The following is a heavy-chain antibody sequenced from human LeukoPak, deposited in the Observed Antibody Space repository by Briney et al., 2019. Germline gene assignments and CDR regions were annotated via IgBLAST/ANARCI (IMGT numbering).Heavy chain of an antibody. CDR2: IRGFNGRT. Sequence: ASVKVSCKTSGYTFTSYGITWVRQAPGQGLEWMGWIRGFNGRTNYAQNIQGRVTMTTDTSTSTAYMELRSLRSDDTAVYYCARRVVSLDAFDIWGQGIMVAVSS. D-gene: IGHD2-15*01. V-gene: IGHV1-18*01. J-gene: IGHJ3*02. CDR1: GYTFTSYG. CDR3: ARRVVSLDAFDI.